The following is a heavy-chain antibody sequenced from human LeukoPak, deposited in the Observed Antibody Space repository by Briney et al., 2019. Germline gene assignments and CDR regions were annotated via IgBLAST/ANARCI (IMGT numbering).Heavy chain of an antibody. CDR3: ARHWFLWAGFWFDP. D-gene: IGHD3-3*01. CDR1: GGSISSSSYY. Sequence: SETLSLTCTVSGGSISSSSYYWGWIRQPSGKGLEWIGSIYYSGSTYYNPSLKSRVTISVDTSKNQFSLKLSSVTAADTAVYYCARHWFLWAGFWFDPWGQGTLVTVSS. CDR2: IYYSGST. V-gene: IGHV4-39*01. J-gene: IGHJ5*02.